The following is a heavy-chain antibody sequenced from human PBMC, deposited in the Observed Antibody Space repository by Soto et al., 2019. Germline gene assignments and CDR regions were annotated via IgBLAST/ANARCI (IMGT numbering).Heavy chain of an antibody. CDR2: IIPILGIA. CDR3: ASDYCSGGSCYDDFYFDY. CDR1: GGTFSSYT. Sequence: SVKVSCKASGGTFSSYTISWVRQAPGQGLEWMGRIIPILGIANYAQKFQGRVTITADKSTSTAYMELSSLRSEDTAVYYFASDYCSGGSCYDDFYFDYWGQGTLVTVSS. V-gene: IGHV1-69*02. D-gene: IGHD2-15*01. J-gene: IGHJ4*02.